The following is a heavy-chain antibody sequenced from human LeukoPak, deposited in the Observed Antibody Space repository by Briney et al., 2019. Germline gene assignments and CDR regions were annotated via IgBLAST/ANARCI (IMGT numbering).Heavy chain of an antibody. Sequence: GGSLRLSCAASGFTFISYAMSWVRQAPGKGLEWVSGVSGSDGITYYADSVKGRFAVSRNNSKNTLYLQMNCLRAEDTAVYYCAKGGVYDFWIRDFFDYWGQGTRVTVSS. V-gene: IGHV3-23*01. CDR1: GFTFISYA. CDR2: VSGSDGIT. CDR3: AKGGVYDFWIRDFFDY. D-gene: IGHD3-3*01. J-gene: IGHJ4*02.